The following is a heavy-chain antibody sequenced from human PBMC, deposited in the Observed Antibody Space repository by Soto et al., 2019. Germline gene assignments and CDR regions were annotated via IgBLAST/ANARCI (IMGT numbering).Heavy chain of an antibody. CDR1: GGSVSSGSYY. V-gene: IGHV4-61*03. CDR3: ARDHDYIADYDGMDV. J-gene: IGHJ6*02. Sequence: QVQLQESGPGLVKPSETLSLTCTVSGGSVSSGSYYWSWIRQPPGKGLEWIGYMSHSGSTTYNPSLESRVTISVDTSKNHCSLKLSSVTAADTAVYYCARDHDYIADYDGMDVWGQGTTVTVSS. CDR2: MSHSGST. D-gene: IGHD4-4*01.